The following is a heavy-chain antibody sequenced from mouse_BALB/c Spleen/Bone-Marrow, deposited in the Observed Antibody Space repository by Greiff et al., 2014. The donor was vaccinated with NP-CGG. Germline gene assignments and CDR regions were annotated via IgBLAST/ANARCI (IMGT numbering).Heavy chain of an antibody. J-gene: IGHJ4*01. CDR1: GFNIKDTY. V-gene: IGHV14-3*02. CDR2: IDPANGNT. CDR3: AIYYGNYYAMDY. Sequence: VQLQQSGAELVKPGASVKLSCTASGFNIKDTYMHWVKQRPEQGLEWIGRIDPANGNTKYDPKFPGKATITADTSSNTAYLQLSSLTSEDTAVYYCAIYYGNYYAMDYWGQGTSVTVSS. D-gene: IGHD2-1*01.